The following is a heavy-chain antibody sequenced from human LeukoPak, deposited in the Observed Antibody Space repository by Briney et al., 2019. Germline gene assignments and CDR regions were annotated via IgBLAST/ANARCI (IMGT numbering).Heavy chain of an antibody. J-gene: IGHJ6*03. CDR3: AKTSLSDASGHYYYMDV. V-gene: IGHV3-23*01. CDR1: GFTFNNYA. Sequence: PGGSLRLSCVASGFTFNNYAMTWVRQAPGKGLEWVSAISDSGYSTYYADSVKGRFTISRDNSQNTVSLQVNNLRTEDTALYFCAKTSLSDASGHYYYMDVWGKGTTVTVSS. D-gene: IGHD3-3*01. CDR2: ISDSGYST.